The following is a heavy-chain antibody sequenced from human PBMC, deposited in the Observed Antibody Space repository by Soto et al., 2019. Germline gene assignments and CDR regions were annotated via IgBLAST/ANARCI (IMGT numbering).Heavy chain of an antibody. CDR1: GLTFSSYR. V-gene: IGHV3-30*03. Sequence: PGGARSLSCGAAGLTFSSYRMHWVRQAPGKGLEWVAGISDDGSNKYYADSVKGRFTISRDNSKNTLYLQMNSLRAEDTAVYYCARDSLPRVIDYWGQGTLVTVSS. CDR2: ISDDGSNK. CDR3: ARDSLPRVIDY. J-gene: IGHJ4*02.